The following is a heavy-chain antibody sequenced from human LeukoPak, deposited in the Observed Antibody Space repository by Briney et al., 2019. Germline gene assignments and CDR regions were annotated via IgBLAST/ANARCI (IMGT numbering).Heavy chain of an antibody. D-gene: IGHD3-16*02. CDR2: ISSSGSTI. J-gene: IGHJ4*02. CDR1: GFTFSSYE. CDR3: ARHRTASDY. V-gene: IGHV3-48*03. Sequence: GGFLRLSCAASGFTFSSYEMNWVRQAPGKGLEWVSYISSSGSTIYYADSVKGRFTISRDNAKSSLYLQMNSLRAEDTALYYCARHRTASDYWGQGTLVTVSS.